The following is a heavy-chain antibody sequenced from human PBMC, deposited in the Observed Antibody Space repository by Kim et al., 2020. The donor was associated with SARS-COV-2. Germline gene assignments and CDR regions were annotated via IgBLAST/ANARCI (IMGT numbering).Heavy chain of an antibody. CDR2: ISSSSSYI. J-gene: IGHJ3*02. D-gene: IGHD3-10*01. CDR1: GFTFSSYS. V-gene: IGHV3-21*01. CDR3: AREDDKPRLIGWFGDPRYAVAFDT. Sequence: GGSLRLSCAASGFTFSSYSMNWVRQAPGKGLEWVSSISSSSSYIYYADSVKGRFTISRDNAKNSLYLQMNSLRAEDTAVYYCAREDDKPRLIGWFGDPRYAVAFDTWAQGTKATVSS.